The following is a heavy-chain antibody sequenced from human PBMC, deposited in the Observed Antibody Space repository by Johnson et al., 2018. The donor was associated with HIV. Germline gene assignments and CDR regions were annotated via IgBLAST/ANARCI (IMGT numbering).Heavy chain of an antibody. Sequence: QVQVVESGGGVVQPGRSLRISCAASGFTLSRYAVHWVRQAPGKGLDWVAVISDDGSSKYYADFVKGRFTISRDNSKNTVYLQMNRLRAEDTAVYYCARDRAEVDDPNDAFDIWGQGTVVTVSS. CDR1: GFTLSRYA. V-gene: IGHV3-30*04. CDR2: ISDDGSSK. J-gene: IGHJ3*02. D-gene: IGHD1-1*01. CDR3: ARDRAEVDDPNDAFDI.